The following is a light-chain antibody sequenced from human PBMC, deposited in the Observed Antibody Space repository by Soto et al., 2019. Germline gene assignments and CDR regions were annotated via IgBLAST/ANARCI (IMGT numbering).Light chain of an antibody. J-gene: IGLJ1*01. CDR3: SSYTTRSTRV. CDR2: EVR. CDR1: SSDVGAYDF. Sequence: QSALTQPASVSGSPGQSITISCTGTSSDVGAYDFVSWYQQHPDKAPKLMIYEVRNRPSGVSNRFSGSKSVNTATLTISGLQAEDEADYYCSSYTTRSTRVLGTGTKVTVL. V-gene: IGLV2-14*03.